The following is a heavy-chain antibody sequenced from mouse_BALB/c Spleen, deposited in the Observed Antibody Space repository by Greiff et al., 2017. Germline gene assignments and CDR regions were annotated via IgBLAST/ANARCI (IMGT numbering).Heavy chain of an antibody. Sequence: VQRVESGPGLVAPSQSLSISCAVSGFSLTRYGVHWVRQPPGKGLEWLGVIWAGGSTNYNSALMSRLSISKDNSKSQVFLKMNSLQTDDTAMYYCSIYYDYGDYAMDYWGQGTSVTVSS. J-gene: IGHJ4*01. CDR2: IWAGGST. V-gene: IGHV2-9*02. CDR1: GFSLTRYG. D-gene: IGHD2-4*01. CDR3: SIYYDYGDYAMDY.